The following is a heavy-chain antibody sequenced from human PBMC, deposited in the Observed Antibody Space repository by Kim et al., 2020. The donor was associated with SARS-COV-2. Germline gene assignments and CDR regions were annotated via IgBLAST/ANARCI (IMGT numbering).Heavy chain of an antibody. CDR2: IKNRAESYTT. Sequence: GGSLRLSCAASGFTFSDHSMDWVRQAPGKGLEWVGRIKNRAESYTTLYAASVNGRFTISRDDSMNSLYLQMNSLKTEDTAVYYCGRSPGGISPFDHWGQGSLVTVSS. D-gene: IGHD3-16*01. J-gene: IGHJ4*02. V-gene: IGHV3-72*01. CDR1: GFTFSDHS. CDR3: GRSPGGISPFDH.